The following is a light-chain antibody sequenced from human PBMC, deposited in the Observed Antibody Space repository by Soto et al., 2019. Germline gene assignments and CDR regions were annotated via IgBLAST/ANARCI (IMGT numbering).Light chain of an antibody. J-gene: IGKJ2*01. CDR1: QRVSSHF. V-gene: IGKV3-20*01. Sequence: EIVLTQSPGILALSPGEGATLFCRASQRVSSHFLAWYQQKAGQPPRLLIYNTSSRATGIPDRFSGSGSGTDFTLTISRLEPEDFAVYYCQQYGSSPTFGQGTKLEIK. CDR2: NTS. CDR3: QQYGSSPT.